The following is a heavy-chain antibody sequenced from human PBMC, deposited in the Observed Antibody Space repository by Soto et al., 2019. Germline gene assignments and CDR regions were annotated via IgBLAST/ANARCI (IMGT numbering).Heavy chain of an antibody. CDR2: IIPIFGTA. V-gene: IGHV1-69*01. D-gene: IGHD6-13*01. CDR1: GGTFSSYA. CDR3: ARDEEQQLAHNWFDP. Sequence: QVQLVQSGAEVKKPGSSVKVSCKASGGTFSSYAISWVRQAPGQGLEWMGGIIPIFGTANYAQKFQGRVTITADESTSTAYRELSSLRSEDTAVYYCARDEEQQLAHNWFDPWGQGTLVTVSS. J-gene: IGHJ5*02.